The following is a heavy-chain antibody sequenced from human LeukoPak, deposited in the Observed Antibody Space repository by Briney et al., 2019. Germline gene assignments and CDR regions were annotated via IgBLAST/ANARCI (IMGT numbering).Heavy chain of an antibody. V-gene: IGHV4-39*01. CDR2: INCNGRT. CDR1: GGSIISHDFIANDYY. D-gene: IGHD1-26*01. Sequence: KPSETLSLTCTVSGGSIISHDFIANDYYWGWIRQPPGKGLEWIGIINCNGRTYYSPSLKSRLSISIDTSRNTVSLTLISVTAADTAVFYCARQYGGGAWYLDLWGRGTLVTVSS. CDR3: ARQYGGGAWYLDL. J-gene: IGHJ2*01.